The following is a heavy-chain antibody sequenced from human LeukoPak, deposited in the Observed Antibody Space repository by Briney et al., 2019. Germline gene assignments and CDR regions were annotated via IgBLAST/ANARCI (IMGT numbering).Heavy chain of an antibody. CDR3: ARVRGSTERYFDY. V-gene: IGHV4-38-2*01. CDR1: GYSISSGYY. CDR2: IYHSGST. Sequence: PSETLSLTCAVSGYSISSGYYWGWIRQPPGKGLGWIGSIYHSGSTYYNPSLKSRVTISVDTSKNQFSLKLSSVTAADTAVYYCARVRGSTERYFDYWGQGTLVTVSS. D-gene: IGHD3-16*01. J-gene: IGHJ4*02.